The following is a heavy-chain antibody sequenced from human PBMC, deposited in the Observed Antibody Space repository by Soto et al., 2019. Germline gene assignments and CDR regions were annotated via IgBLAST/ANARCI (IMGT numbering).Heavy chain of an antibody. CDR3: VREGGSSTYYPLELDF. Sequence: QVQLVQSAAEVRRPGASVKVSCRASGYIFNHYGLNWARQAPGQGLEWGGWSAPFNGKTSSLQRLQDRISMTIDPSARAAYLEVRSLPSDDTGVYFCVREGGSSTYYPLELDFWGQGTLVAVSS. V-gene: IGHV1-18*01. CDR2: SAPFNGKT. D-gene: IGHD6-13*01. CDR1: GYIFNHYG. J-gene: IGHJ4*02.